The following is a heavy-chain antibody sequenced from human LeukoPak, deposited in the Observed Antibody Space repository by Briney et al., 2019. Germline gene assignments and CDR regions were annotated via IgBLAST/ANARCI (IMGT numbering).Heavy chain of an antibody. CDR2: ISYDVSGS. CDR3: ARDQLAYSGYDTLFDY. D-gene: IGHD5-12*01. CDR1: GFTFSSYA. J-gene: IGHJ4*02. Sequence: PGGSLRLSCAASGFTFSSYAIHWVRQTPGKGLEWVAVISYDVSGSYFADSVKGRFTISRDNSKSTLSLQMNRLRIEDTAIYYCARDQLAYSGYDTLFDYWGPGTLVTVSS. V-gene: IGHV3-30*04.